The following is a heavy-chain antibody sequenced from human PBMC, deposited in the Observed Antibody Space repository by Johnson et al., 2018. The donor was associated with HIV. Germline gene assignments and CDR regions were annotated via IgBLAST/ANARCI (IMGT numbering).Heavy chain of an antibody. J-gene: IGHJ3*02. V-gene: IGHV3-13*01. D-gene: IGHD6-6*01. CDR1: GFTFSSYD. CDR2: IGTAGDT. CDR3: ARANSRGAEYSNLGALDI. Sequence: VQLVESGGGLVQPGGSLRLSCAASGFTFSSYDMHWVRQATGKGLEWVSAIGTAGDTYYPGSVKGRFTISRENAKNSLYLQMNSLRAGDTAVYYCARANSRGAEYSNLGALDIWGQGTMVTVSS.